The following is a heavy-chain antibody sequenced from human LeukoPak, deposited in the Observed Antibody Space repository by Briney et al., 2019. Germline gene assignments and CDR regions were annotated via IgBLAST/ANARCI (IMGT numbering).Heavy chain of an antibody. CDR2: ISSSGSTI. J-gene: IGHJ5*02. V-gene: IGHV3-11*01. CDR3: ASFHRRSGDYAFWSGHPAQGWFDP. CDR1: GFTFSDYY. Sequence: GGSLRLSCAASGFTFSDYYMSWIRQAPGKGLEWVSYISSSGSTIYYADSVKGRFTISRDNAKNSLYLQMNSLRAEDTAVYYCASFHRRSGDYAFWSGHPAQGWFDPWGQGTLVTVSS. D-gene: IGHD3-3*01.